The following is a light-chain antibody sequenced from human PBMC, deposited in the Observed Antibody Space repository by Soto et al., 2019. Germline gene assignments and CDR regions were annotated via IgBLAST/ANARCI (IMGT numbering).Light chain of an antibody. V-gene: IGKV2-28*01. Sequence: DIVMTQSPLSLRVTPGEPASISCRSSESLLHTHGHNYLDSYLQKPGQSPQLLIYFGSTRASGVPDRFSGSGSDTDFTLTISRVEAEDVGVYYCMQALQTRWTFGQGTEVEIK. J-gene: IGKJ1*01. CDR2: FGS. CDR3: MQALQTRWT. CDR1: ESLLHTHGHNY.